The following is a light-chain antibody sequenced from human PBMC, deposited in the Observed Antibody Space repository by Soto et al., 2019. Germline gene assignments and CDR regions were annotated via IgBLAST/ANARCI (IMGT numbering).Light chain of an antibody. V-gene: IGKV2-28*01. Sequence: DIVMTQSPLSLPVTPGEPASMSCRSSQSLLHSNGYNYLDWYLQKPGQSPQLLIYMGSNRASGVPDRFSGSESGTDFTLKISRVEAEDVGVYYCKQGLQTPFTFGQGTKLEIK. J-gene: IGKJ2*01. CDR2: MGS. CDR1: QSLLHSNGYNY. CDR3: KQGLQTPFT.